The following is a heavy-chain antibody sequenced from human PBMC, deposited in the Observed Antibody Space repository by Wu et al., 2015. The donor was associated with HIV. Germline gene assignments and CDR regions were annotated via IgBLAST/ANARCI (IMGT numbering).Heavy chain of an antibody. CDR2: LIPMYGAA. J-gene: IGHJ4*02. Sequence: QVHPLQSGAEVKKSGSSVRVSCKASGATFSNYALSWVRQAPGQGLEWMGRLIPMYGAADYAQKFQGRVTITADVSTNTAYMVVNSLTSDDTAVYYCAGGGGRTAMDPFDFWGQGTLVTVSS. V-gene: IGHV1-69*13. CDR3: AGGGGRTAMDPFDF. CDR1: GATFSNYA. D-gene: IGHD5-18*01.